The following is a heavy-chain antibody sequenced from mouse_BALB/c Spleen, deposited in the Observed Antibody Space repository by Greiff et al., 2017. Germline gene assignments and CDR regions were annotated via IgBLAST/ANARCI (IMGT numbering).Heavy chain of an antibody. V-gene: IGHV2-9-2*01. CDR2: IWTGGGT. Sequence: VKLMESGPGLVAPSQSLSITCTVSGFSLTSYDISWIRQPPGKGLEWLGIIWTGGGTNYNSAFMSRLSINKDNSKSQVFLKMNSLQTDDTAKYYSVRDRSVTGFAYWGQGTLVTVSA. CDR3: VRDRSVTGFAY. D-gene: IGHD2-13*01. J-gene: IGHJ3*01. CDR1: GFSLTSYD.